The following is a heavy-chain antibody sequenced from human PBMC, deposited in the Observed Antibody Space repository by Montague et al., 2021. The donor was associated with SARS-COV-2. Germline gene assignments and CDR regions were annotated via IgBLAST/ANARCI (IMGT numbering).Heavy chain of an antibody. CDR2: ISSSSSYI. D-gene: IGHD5-18*01. J-gene: IGHJ4*02. CDR3: ARDFDTAMKWCFDS. CDR1: GFTFSNYN. V-gene: IGHV3-21*01. Sequence: SLRLSCAASGFTFSNYNMNWVRQAPGRGLEWVSSISSSSSYIYYADSVKGRFTISRDNAKNSLYLQMNSLRAEDTAVYYCARDFDTAMKWCFDSWGQGILSPSPQ.